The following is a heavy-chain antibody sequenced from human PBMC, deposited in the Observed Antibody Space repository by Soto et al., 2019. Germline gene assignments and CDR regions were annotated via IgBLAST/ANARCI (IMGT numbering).Heavy chain of an antibody. CDR3: ARNDYGDYRPVS. CDR2: IDHSGST. J-gene: IGHJ5*02. D-gene: IGHD4-17*01. Sequence: QVQLQQWGAGLLKPSETLSLTCAVYGGSLIGYYWSWIRQPPGKGLEWIGEIDHSGSTSYNPSLKSRVTISVDISRKEFSLKLASMPAADTAVYYCARNDYGDYRPVSWGQGTLVTVSS. V-gene: IGHV4-34*01. CDR1: GGSLIGYY.